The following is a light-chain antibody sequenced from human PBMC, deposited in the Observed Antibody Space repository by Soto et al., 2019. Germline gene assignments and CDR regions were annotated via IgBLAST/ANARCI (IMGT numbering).Light chain of an antibody. J-gene: IGLJ1*01. CDR3: CSYGGSFYV. CDR1: SSDVGGYNY. CDR2: DVN. Sequence: QSVLTQPHSVSGSPGQSVAISCSGTSSDVGGYNYVSWYQQHPGKAPKLIIFDVNKRPSGVPDRFSGSKSGSTASLTISGFQAEDEADYYCCSYGGSFYVVGTGTKVTVL. V-gene: IGLV2-11*01.